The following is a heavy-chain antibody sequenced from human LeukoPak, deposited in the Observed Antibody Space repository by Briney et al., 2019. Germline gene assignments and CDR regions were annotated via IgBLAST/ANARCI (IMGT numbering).Heavy chain of an antibody. Sequence: SETLSLTCTVSGGSISGYYWSWIRQPPGKGLEWIGYIYYSGSTNYNPSLKSRVTISVDTSKNQFSLKLSSVTAADTAVYYCARSRRSLTHYYYYGMDVWGQGTTVTVSS. CDR3: ARSRRSLTHYYYYGMDV. D-gene: IGHD4/OR15-4a*01. CDR2: IYYSGST. CDR1: GGSISGYY. V-gene: IGHV4-59*01. J-gene: IGHJ6*02.